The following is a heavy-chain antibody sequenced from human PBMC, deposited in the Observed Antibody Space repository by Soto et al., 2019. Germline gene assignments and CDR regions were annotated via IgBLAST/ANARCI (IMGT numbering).Heavy chain of an antibody. CDR2: IKEDGSEK. Sequence: GGSLRLSCVASGFSFSTHWMTWVRQAPGKGLEWVAHIKEDGSEKYYVDSVKGRFSVSRDNAKNTLYLQMNSLRAEDTAVYYCARDSIPGRYYYGMDVWGQGTTVTVSS. CDR1: GFSFSTHW. CDR3: ARDSIPGRYYYGMDV. D-gene: IGHD2-8*02. V-gene: IGHV3-7*01. J-gene: IGHJ6*02.